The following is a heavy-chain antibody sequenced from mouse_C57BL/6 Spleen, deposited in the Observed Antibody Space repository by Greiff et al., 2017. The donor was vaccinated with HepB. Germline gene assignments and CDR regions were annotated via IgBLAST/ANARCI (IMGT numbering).Heavy chain of an antibody. Sequence: EVQLQQSGPELVKPGASVKISCKASGYTFTDYYMNWVKQSHGKSLEWIGDINPNNGGTSYNQKFKGKATLTVDKSSSTAYMERRSLTSEDSAVYYCARWIHYYAMDYWGQGTSVTVSS. CDR3: ARWIHYYAMDY. CDR1: GYTFTDYY. CDR2: INPNNGGT. J-gene: IGHJ4*01. V-gene: IGHV1-26*01.